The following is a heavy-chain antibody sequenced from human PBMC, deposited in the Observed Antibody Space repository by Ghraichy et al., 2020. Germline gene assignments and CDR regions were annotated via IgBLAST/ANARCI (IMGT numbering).Heavy chain of an antibody. CDR1: GGSISGYY. CDR2: IYSSGSA. J-gene: IGHJ3*01. Sequence: SQTLSLTCTISGGSISGYYWSWIRQSPGKGLEWIAYIYSSGSANYNPSLRSRAAISVDTSKNQFSLKLTSVTAADTAVYYCARDRSDHGDYVAFDLWGQGTMVTVSS. V-gene: IGHV4-59*01. D-gene: IGHD4-17*01. CDR3: ARDRSDHGDYVAFDL.